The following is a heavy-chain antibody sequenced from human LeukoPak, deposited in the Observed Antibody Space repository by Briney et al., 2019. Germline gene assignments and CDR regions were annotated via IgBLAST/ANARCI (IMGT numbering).Heavy chain of an antibody. CDR3: ARAASICGYYYYYYMDV. J-gene: IGHJ6*03. CDR1: GFTFSTYW. V-gene: IGHV3-7*01. CDR2: IKQDGSEK. D-gene: IGHD2-21*01. Sequence: GGSLRLSCAASGFTFSTYWMSWVRQAPGKGLEWVANIKQDGSEKYYVDSVKGRFTISRDNAKNTLYLQMNSLRAEDTAVYYCARAASICGYYYYYYMDVWGKGTTVTISS.